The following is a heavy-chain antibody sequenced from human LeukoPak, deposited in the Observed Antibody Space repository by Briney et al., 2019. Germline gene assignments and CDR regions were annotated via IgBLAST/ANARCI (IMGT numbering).Heavy chain of an antibody. J-gene: IGHJ6*03. CDR3: AIDSYDSSVGYYYMDV. V-gene: IGHV1-2*06. CDR2: INPNSGGT. D-gene: IGHD3-22*01. CDR1: GYTFTGYY. Sequence: GASVKVSCKASGYTFTGYYMHWVRQAPGQRLEWMGRINPNSGGTNYAQKFQGRVTMTRDTSISTAYMELSRLRSDDTAVYYCAIDSYDSSVGYYYMDVWGKGTTVTVSS.